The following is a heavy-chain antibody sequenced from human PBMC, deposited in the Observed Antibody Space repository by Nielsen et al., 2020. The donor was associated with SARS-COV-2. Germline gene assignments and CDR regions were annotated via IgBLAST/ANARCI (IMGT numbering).Heavy chain of an antibody. CDR3: ARDGLRFLEWLSSYYYYMTS. CDR2: INPSGGST. V-gene: IGHV1-46*01. J-gene: IGHJ6*03. D-gene: IGHD3-3*01. CDR1: GYTFTSYY. Sequence: ASVKVSCKASGYTFTSYYMHWVRQAPGQGLEWMGIINPSGGSTSYAQKFQGRVTMTRDTSTSTVYMELSSLRSEDTAVYYCARDGLRFLEWLSSYYYYMTSGAKGPRSPSP.